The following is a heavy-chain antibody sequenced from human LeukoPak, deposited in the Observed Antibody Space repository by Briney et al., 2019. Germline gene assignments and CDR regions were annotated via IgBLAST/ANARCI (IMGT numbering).Heavy chain of an antibody. CDR2: IYHSGST. J-gene: IGHJ4*02. D-gene: IGHD2-2*01. Sequence: PSETLSLTCTVSGYSISSGCYWGWIRQPPGKGLEWIGSIYHSGSTYCNPSLKSRVTISVDTSKNQFSLKLSSVTAADTAVYYCARAQDIVVVPAADTHFDYWGQGTLVTVSS. CDR1: GYSISSGCY. V-gene: IGHV4-38-2*02. CDR3: ARAQDIVVVPAADTHFDY.